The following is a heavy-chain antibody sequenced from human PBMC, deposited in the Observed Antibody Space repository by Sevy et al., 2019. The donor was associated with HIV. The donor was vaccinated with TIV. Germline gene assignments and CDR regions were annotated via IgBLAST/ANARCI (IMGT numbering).Heavy chain of an antibody. D-gene: IGHD3-10*01. J-gene: IGHJ4*02. CDR1: GFTFSSYA. CDR2: ISGSGGST. V-gene: IGHV3-23*01. Sequence: GGSLRLSCAASGFTFSSYAMSWVRQAPGKGLEWVSAISGSGGSTYYADSVKGRFTISRDNSKNTLYLQMNSLRAEDTAVYYCAKEPPKYLCYGELLGLPYSWGQGTLVTVSS. CDR3: AKEPPKYLCYGELLGLPYS.